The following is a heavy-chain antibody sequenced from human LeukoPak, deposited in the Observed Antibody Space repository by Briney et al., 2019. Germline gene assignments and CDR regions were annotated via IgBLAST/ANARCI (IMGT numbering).Heavy chain of an antibody. CDR3: ATIGTGDYREDS. D-gene: IGHD3/OR15-3a*01. V-gene: IGHV3-66*01. CDR2: IYAGDTI. CDR1: GFSVRNNY. J-gene: IGHJ4*02. Sequence: GGSLRLSCVVSGFSVRNNYVSWVRQAPGKGLEWVSVIYAGDTIHYADSVKGRFTISRDNSKNTVYPQMNSLRAEDTALYYCATIGTGDYREDSWGQGTLVTVSS.